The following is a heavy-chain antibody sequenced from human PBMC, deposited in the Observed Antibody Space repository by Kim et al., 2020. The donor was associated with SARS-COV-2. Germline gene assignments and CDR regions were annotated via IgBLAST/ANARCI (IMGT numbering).Heavy chain of an antibody. Sequence: GGSLRLSCAASGFTFSSYAMHWVRQAPGKGLEWVAVISYDGSNKYYADSVKGRFTISRDNSKNTLYLQMNSLRAEDTAVYYCARAPSIAAAIYFDYWSQG. CDR2: ISYDGSNK. CDR3: ARAPSIAAAIYFDY. J-gene: IGHJ4*02. V-gene: IGHV3-30*04. D-gene: IGHD6-13*01. CDR1: GFTFSSYA.